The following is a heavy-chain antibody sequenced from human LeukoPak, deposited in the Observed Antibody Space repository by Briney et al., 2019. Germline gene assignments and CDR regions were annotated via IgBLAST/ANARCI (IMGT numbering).Heavy chain of an antibody. J-gene: IGHJ3*02. CDR3: ARTDIPDYSGSYDI. CDR1: GGSFRGYY. V-gene: IGHV4-34*01. Sequence: SETLSLTCAVYGGSFRGYYWSWIRQPPGKGLEWIGEINHSRSTNYNPSLKSRVTISADTSKNQFSLKLSSVTAADTAVYYCARTDIPDYSGSYDIWGQGTVVAVSS. D-gene: IGHD1-26*01. CDR2: INHSRST.